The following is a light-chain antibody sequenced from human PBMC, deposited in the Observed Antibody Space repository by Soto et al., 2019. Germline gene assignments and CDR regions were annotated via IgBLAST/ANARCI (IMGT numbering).Light chain of an antibody. Sequence: QSALTQPPSASGSPGQSVTISCTGTSSDVGGYNYVSWYQQHPGKAPKLTIYEVSQRPSGVPDRFSGFKSGNTASLAVSWAQAEGEAGYYWPLNSGRKNLVFGGGTKLTVL. CDR3: PLNSGRKNLV. CDR1: SSDVGGYNY. CDR2: EVS. J-gene: IGLJ2*01. V-gene: IGLV2-8*01.